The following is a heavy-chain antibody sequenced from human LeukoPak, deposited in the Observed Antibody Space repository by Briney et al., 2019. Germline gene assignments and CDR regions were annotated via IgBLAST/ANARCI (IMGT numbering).Heavy chain of an antibody. CDR2: INHSGTT. Sequence: AETLCLTCAVYGGSFRGYYWSWIRQPPGKGLEWVGEINHSGTTNYNPSLKSRVTISVDTSKNQFSLRLSSVTAADTAMYYCARGRMPVPGEYELQPPLWWGRGTLVTVSS. V-gene: IGHV4-34*01. CDR3: ARGRMPVPGEYELQPPLW. J-gene: IGHJ4*02. CDR1: GGSFRGYY. D-gene: IGHD1-1*01.